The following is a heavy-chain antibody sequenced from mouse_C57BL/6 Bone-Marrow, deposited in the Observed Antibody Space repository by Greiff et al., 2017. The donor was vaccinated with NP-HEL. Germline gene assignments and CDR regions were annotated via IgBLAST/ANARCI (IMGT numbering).Heavy chain of an antibody. D-gene: IGHD1-1*01. CDR1: GFSLTSYG. V-gene: IGHV2-6-1*01. J-gene: IGHJ4*01. Sequence: VQLQQSGPGLVAPSQSLSITCTVSGFSLTSYGVHWVRQPPGKGLEWLVVIWSDGSTTYNSALNSRLSISKDNSKSQVFLKMNSLQTDDTAMYYCARQGDYYGSSYAMDYWGQGTSVTVSS. CDR2: IWSDGST. CDR3: ARQGDYYGSSYAMDY.